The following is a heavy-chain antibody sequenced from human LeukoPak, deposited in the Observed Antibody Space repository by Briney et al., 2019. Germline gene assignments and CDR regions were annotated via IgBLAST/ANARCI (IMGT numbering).Heavy chain of an antibody. J-gene: IGHJ4*02. Sequence: GGSLRLSCAASGFTFSSYGMHWVRQAPGKGLEWVAVISYDGSNKYYADSVKGRFTISRDNSKNTLYLQMNSLRAEDMAVYYCARGGVVPAAPGYWGQGTLVTVSS. CDR3: ARGGVVPAAPGY. CDR2: ISYDGSNK. D-gene: IGHD2-2*01. V-gene: IGHV3-30*03. CDR1: GFTFSSYG.